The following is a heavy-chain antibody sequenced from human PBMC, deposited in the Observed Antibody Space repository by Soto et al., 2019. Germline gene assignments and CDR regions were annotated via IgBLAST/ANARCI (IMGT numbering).Heavy chain of an antibody. Sequence: QVQLQQWGAGLLKPSETLSLTCAVYGGSFSGYYWSWIRQPPGKGLEWIGEINHSGSTNYNPSLNIRVTISVDTSKNQFSLKLSSVTAADTAVYYCARGGTYGSGSYPPPRAQADAFDIWGQGKMVTVSS. J-gene: IGHJ3*02. D-gene: IGHD3-10*01. CDR2: INHSGST. CDR3: ARGGTYGSGSYPPPRAQADAFDI. CDR1: GGSFSGYY. V-gene: IGHV4-34*01.